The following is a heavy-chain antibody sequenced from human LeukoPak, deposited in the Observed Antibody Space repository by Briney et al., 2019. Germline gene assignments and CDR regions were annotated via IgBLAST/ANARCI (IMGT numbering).Heavy chain of an antibody. CDR3: ARTRAVEQGFDY. Sequence: SGPALVKPTQTLTLTCTFSGFSLSTSKMCVSWIRQPPGKALEWLVRIDWDDNKYYSISLKTRLTISKDTSKNQAVLTMTNMDPVDTATYYCARTRAVEQGFDYWGQGTLVTVSS. V-gene: IGHV2-70*11. J-gene: IGHJ4*02. CDR2: IDWDDNK. CDR1: GFSLSTSKMC. D-gene: IGHD6-19*01.